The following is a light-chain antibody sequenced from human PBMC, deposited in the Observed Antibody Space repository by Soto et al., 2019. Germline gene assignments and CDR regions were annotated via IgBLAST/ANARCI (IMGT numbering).Light chain of an antibody. CDR3: QSYDSSLSGNVV. CDR1: SSNIGAGYD. V-gene: IGLV1-40*01. CDR2: GNI. J-gene: IGLJ2*01. Sequence: QSVLTQPPSVSGAPGQRVTISCTGSSSNIGAGYDVHWYQQLPGTAPKLLIYGNINRPSGVPDRFSGSKSGTSASLAITGLQADDEADYYCQSYDSSLSGNVVFGGGTKLTVL.